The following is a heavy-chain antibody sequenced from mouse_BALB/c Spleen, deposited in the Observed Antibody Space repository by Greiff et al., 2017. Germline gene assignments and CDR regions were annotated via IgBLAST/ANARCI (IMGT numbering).Heavy chain of an antibody. V-gene: IGHV14-4*02. Sequence: EVQLQQSGAELVRSGASVKLSCTASGFNIKDYYMHWVKQRPEQGLEWIGWIDPENGDTEYAPKFQGKATMTADTSSNTAYLQLSSLTSEDTAVDYCKKYGSSYGYFDVWGAGTTVTVSA. J-gene: IGHJ1*01. CDR3: KKYGSSYGYFDV. CDR1: GFNIKDYY. D-gene: IGHD1-1*01. CDR2: IDPENGDT.